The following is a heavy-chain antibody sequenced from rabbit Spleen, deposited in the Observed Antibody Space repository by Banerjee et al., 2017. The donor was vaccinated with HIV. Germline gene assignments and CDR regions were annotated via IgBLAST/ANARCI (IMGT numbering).Heavy chain of an antibody. Sequence: QQLVESGGGLVKPGASLTLTCKASGFSFSSGYDMCWVRQAPGKGLEWIACINSETGNTVYATWAKGRFTISKTSSTTVTLQVTYLTVADTATYFCARDLAGAIGWNFNLWGQGTLVTVS. D-gene: IGHD4-1*01. CDR1: GFSFSSGYD. CDR3: ARDLAGAIGWNFNL. J-gene: IGHJ4*01. V-gene: IGHV1S40*01. CDR2: INSETGNT.